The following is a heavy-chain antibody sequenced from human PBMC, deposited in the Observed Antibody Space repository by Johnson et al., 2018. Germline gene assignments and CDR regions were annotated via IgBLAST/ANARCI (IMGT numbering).Heavy chain of an antibody. J-gene: IGHJ1*01. Sequence: VQLVQSGGGLVQPGGSLKLSCAASGFTFSGSTMHWVRQASGKGLEWVGRIRSKANSYATAYAASVKGRFTISRDNSKNTLYLQMNSLRAEDTAVYYCARGGYDSSGYYPEYFQHWGQGTLVTVSS. CDR3: ARGGYDSSGYYPEYFQH. CDR1: GFTFSGST. CDR2: IRSKANSYAT. V-gene: IGHV3-73*01. D-gene: IGHD3-22*01.